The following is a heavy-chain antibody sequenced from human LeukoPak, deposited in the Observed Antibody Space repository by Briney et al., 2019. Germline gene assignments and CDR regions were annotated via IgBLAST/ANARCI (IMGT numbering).Heavy chain of an antibody. D-gene: IGHD4-17*01. V-gene: IGHV1-69*06. CDR2: IIPIFGTA. Sequence: ASVKVSCKASGGTFSSYAISWVRQAPGQGLEWMGGIIPIFGTANYAQKFQGRVTITADKSTSTAYMELSSLRSEDTAVYYCARVPYGDYVQVGGHYYYYYMDVWGKGTTVTVSS. CDR3: ARVPYGDYVQVGGHYYYYYMDV. CDR1: GGTFSSYA. J-gene: IGHJ6*03.